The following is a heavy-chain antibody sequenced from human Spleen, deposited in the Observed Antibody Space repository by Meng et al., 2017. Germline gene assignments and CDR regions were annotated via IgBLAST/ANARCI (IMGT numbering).Heavy chain of an antibody. CDR3: ARGPTTMAHDFDY. D-gene: IGHD4-11*01. CDR2: INHSGST. CDR1: GGSFSGHY. Sequence: QVQLQQWGAGLLKPSETPSLPCAVYGGSFSGHYWSWIRQPPGKGLEWIGEINHSGSTNYNPSLESRATISVDTSQNNLSLKLSSVTAADSAVYYCARGPTTMAHDFDYWGQGTLVTVSS. V-gene: IGHV4-34*01. J-gene: IGHJ4*02.